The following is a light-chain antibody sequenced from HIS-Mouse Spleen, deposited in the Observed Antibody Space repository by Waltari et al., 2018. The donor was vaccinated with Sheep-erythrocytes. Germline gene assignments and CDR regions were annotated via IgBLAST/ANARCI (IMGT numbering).Light chain of an antibody. J-gene: IGLJ3*02. CDR1: SSNIGAGYD. CDR2: GTS. V-gene: IGLV1-40*01. Sequence: QSVLTQPPSVSGAPGQRVTISCTGSSSNIGAGYDVHWYQQLPGTAPKLLIYGTSKRPSGVPDRFSGSKSGTSASLAITGLQAEDEADYYCQSYDSSLSRVFGGGTKLTVL. CDR3: QSYDSSLSRV.